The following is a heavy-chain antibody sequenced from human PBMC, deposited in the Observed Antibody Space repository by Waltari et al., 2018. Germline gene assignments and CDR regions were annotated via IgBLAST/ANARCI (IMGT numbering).Heavy chain of an antibody. CDR3: ARALVGISSFDS. CDR2: LSGSNT. Sequence: EVQLLESGGGLVQPGGSLRLSCAASGFTLSSNAIGRVRQAPGKGLEWVSTLSGSNTYYTDSVKGRFTISRDTSKNTLYLQMSSLRAEDTAIYYCARALVGISSFDSWGQGTLVAVSS. CDR1: GFTLSSNA. J-gene: IGHJ4*02. D-gene: IGHD2-21*01. V-gene: IGHV3-23*01.